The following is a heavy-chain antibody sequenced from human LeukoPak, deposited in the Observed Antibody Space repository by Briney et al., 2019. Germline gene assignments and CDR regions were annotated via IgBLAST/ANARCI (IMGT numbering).Heavy chain of an antibody. V-gene: IGHV1-2*02. CDR3: ARDLYDILTGYYWFDP. J-gene: IGHJ5*02. CDR2: INPNSGGT. CDR1: GYTFTGYY. Sequence: ASVKVSCKASGYTFTGYYMHWVRQAPGQGLEWMGWINPNSGGTNYAQKFQGRVTMTRDTSISTAYMELSRLRSDDTAVYYCARDLYDILTGYYWFDPWGQGTLATVSS. D-gene: IGHD3-9*01.